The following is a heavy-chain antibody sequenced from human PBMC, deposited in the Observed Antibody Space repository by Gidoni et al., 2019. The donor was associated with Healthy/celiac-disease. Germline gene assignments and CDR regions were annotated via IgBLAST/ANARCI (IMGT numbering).Heavy chain of an antibody. CDR2: ISWNSGSI. CDR3: AKETYYYGSGRGFQH. J-gene: IGHJ1*01. CDR1: GFTFDDYA. V-gene: IGHV3-9*01. D-gene: IGHD3-10*01. Sequence: EVQLVESGGGLVQPGRSLRLSCAASGFTFDDYAMNWVRQAPGKGLEWVSGISWNSGSIGYADSVKGRFTISRDNAKNSLYLQMNSLRAEDTALYYCAKETYYYGSGRGFQHWGQGTLVTVSS.